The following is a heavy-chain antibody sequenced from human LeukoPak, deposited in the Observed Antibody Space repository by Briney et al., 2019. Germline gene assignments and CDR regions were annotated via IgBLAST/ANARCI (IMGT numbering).Heavy chain of an antibody. CDR1: GGSISSSSYY. D-gene: IGHD2-2*02. Sequence: PSETLSLTCTVSGGSISSSSYYWGWIRQPPGKGLEWIGSIYYSGSTYYNPSLKSRVTISVDTFKNQFSLKLSSVTAADTAVYYCARASAVVPAAIRLPYYYYYMDVWGKGTTVTVSS. J-gene: IGHJ6*03. CDR3: ARASAVVPAAIRLPYYYYYMDV. V-gene: IGHV4-39*07. CDR2: IYYSGST.